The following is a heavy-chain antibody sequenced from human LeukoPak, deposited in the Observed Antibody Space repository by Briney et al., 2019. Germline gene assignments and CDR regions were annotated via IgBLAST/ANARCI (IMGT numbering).Heavy chain of an antibody. V-gene: IGHV1-46*01. D-gene: IGHD2-15*01. CDR1: GYTFTNYY. Sequence: ASVKVSCKASGYTFTNYYIYWMRQAPGQGLEWMGIINPSGGSTNYAQKFQGRVTMTRDTSTGTVYMELSSLRSDDTAVYYCARGDIVVVVAVYGMDVWGQGTTVTVSS. J-gene: IGHJ6*02. CDR2: INPSGGST. CDR3: ARGDIVVVVAVYGMDV.